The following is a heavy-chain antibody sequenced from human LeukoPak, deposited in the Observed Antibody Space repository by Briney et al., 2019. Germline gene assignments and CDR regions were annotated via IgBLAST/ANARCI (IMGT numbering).Heavy chain of an antibody. CDR3: ARDESSGSLHFDY. Sequence: GGSLRLSCAASGFTFSNFGMHWVRQASGKGLEWVAVIWFDGSNKYYADSVKGRFTISRDNSKNTLYLQMDSLRAEDTALYYCARDESSGSLHFDYWGQGTLVTVSS. D-gene: IGHD3-10*01. J-gene: IGHJ4*02. CDR1: GFTFSNFG. V-gene: IGHV3-33*01. CDR2: IWFDGSNK.